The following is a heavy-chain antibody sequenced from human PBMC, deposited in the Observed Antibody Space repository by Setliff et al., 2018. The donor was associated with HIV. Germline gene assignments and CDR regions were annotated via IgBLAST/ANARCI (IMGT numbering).Heavy chain of an antibody. D-gene: IGHD4-17*01. CDR2: IPHNGGT. Sequence: SETLSLTCAVSGYSIGSGSFWGWIRQPPGKGLEWIATIPHNGGTYYNPDPSLTGRVTISVDTSKNQSSLKLAFVTAADTAVYYCARYSTLTTNFDCWGQGTLVTVSS. CDR1: GYSIGSGSF. V-gene: IGHV4-38-2*01. CDR3: ARYSTLTTNFDC. J-gene: IGHJ4*02.